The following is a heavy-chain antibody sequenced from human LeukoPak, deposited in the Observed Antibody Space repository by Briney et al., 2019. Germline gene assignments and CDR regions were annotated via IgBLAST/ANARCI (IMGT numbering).Heavy chain of an antibody. CDR3: AKSGYNRFDY. D-gene: IGHD5-24*01. CDR2: ISGSGGST. CDR1: GFTFSNYG. J-gene: IGHJ4*02. Sequence: PGGTLRLSCAASGFTFSNYGMSWVRQAPGKGLEWVSAISGSGGSTYYADSVKGRFTISRDNSKNTLYLQMNSLIAEDTAVYYCAKSGYNRFDYWGQGTRVTVSS. V-gene: IGHV3-23*01.